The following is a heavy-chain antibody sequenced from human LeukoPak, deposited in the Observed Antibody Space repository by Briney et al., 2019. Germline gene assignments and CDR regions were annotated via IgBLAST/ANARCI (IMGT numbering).Heavy chain of an antibody. CDR3: ASAHCSSTSCYSDFDY. J-gene: IGHJ4*02. Sequence: SETLSLTCVVYGGSFSGYYWSWIRQPPGKGLEWIGEINHSGSTNYNPSLKSRVTISVDTSKNQFSLKLSSVTAADTAVYYCASAHCSSTSCYSDFDYWGQGTLVTVSS. D-gene: IGHD2-2*01. V-gene: IGHV4-34*01. CDR1: GGSFSGYY. CDR2: INHSGST.